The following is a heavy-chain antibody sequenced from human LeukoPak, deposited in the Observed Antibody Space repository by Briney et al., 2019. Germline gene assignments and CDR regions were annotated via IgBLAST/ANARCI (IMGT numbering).Heavy chain of an antibody. Sequence: SGPTLVNPTQTLTLTCTFSGFSLSTSGVGVGWIRQPPGKALEWLALIYWDDDKRYSPSLKSRLTITKDTSKNQVVLTMTNMDPVDTATYYCAHRQRITMVRGATNWFDPWGQGTLVTVSS. CDR1: GFSLSTSGVG. CDR2: IYWDDDK. V-gene: IGHV2-5*02. J-gene: IGHJ5*02. D-gene: IGHD3-10*01. CDR3: AHRQRITMVRGATNWFDP.